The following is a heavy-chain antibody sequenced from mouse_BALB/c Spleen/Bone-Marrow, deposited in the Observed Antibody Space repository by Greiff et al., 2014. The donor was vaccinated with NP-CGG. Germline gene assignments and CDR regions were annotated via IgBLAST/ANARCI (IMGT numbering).Heavy chain of an antibody. V-gene: IGHV1-9*01. J-gene: IGHJ2*01. CDR2: ILPGSGST. CDR1: GYTFSSYW. Sequence: QVQLKQSGAELMKPGASVKISCKATGYTFSSYWIEWVKQRSGHGLEWIGEILPGSGSTNYNEKFRGKATFTADTSSNTAYMQLSSLTSEDSAVYYCARGDYFDYWGQGTTLTVSS. CDR3: ARGDYFDY.